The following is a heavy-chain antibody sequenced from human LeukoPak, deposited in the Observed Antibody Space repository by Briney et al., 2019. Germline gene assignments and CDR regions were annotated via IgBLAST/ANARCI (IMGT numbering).Heavy chain of an antibody. J-gene: IGHJ6*02. D-gene: IGHD4-17*01. CDR1: GGSISGGGYY. V-gene: IGHV4-31*03. Sequence: SETLSLTCTVSGGSISGGGYYWSWIRQHPGKGLEWIGYIYYSGSTYYNPSLKSRVTISVDTSKNQFSLKLSSVTAADTAVYYCARARNDYGDYVDYYGMDVWGQGTTVTVSS. CDR2: IYYSGST. CDR3: ARARNDYGDYVDYYGMDV.